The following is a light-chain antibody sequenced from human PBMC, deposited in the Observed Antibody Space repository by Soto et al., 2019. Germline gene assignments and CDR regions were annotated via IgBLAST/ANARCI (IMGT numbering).Light chain of an antibody. J-gene: IGKJ5*01. CDR3: QQRSNSIT. V-gene: IGKV3-11*01. CDR2: DAS. Sequence: EIVLTQSPDTLSLSPGERATLSCRASQSVSVSLACYQQKPGQAPRLLLSDASNRSTGIPARFSGSGSGTDFTPAISSLEPEDFAVYYCQQRSNSITFGQGTRLEIK. CDR1: QSVSVS.